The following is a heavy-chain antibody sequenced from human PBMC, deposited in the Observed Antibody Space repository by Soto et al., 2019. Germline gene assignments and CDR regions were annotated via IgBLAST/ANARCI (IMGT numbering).Heavy chain of an antibody. J-gene: IGHJ5*02. V-gene: IGHV3-23*01. CDR3: TKESYCSSSRCWGDNWFDP. Sequence: GGSLRLSCAASGFTFRNYAMSWVRQAPGKGLEWVSHISGSGGNTHYADSVKGRFTISRDNSKNTLYLQMSSLRADDTAVYFCTKESYCSSSRCWGDNWFDPWGQGTLVTVSS. CDR2: ISGSGGNT. CDR1: GFTFRNYA. D-gene: IGHD3-16*01.